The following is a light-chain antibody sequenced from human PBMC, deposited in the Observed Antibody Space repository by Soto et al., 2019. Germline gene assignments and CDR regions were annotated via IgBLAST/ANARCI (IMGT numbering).Light chain of an antibody. Sequence: DIQLTQSPSSLSASVGDRVTITCRASQPISSHLNWFQQKPGKAPRLLIYAGSRLLGGVPLRFSASGSRTDFTLTIISLHPEDFATYFYQKSYTTPWTVGQGTNVDIK. V-gene: IGKV1-39*01. J-gene: IGKJ1*01. CDR3: QKSYTTPWT. CDR1: QPISSH. CDR2: AGS.